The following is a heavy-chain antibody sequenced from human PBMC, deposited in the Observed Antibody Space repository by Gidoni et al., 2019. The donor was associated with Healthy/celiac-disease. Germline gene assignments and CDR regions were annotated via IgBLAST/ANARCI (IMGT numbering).Heavy chain of an antibody. D-gene: IGHD4-17*01. CDR3: AREIRGPDGERDYFDY. CDR1: GGSISSGGYY. J-gene: IGHJ4*02. V-gene: IGHV4-31*03. CDR2: IYYSGST. Sequence: QVQLQESGPGLVKPSQTLSLTCTVPGGSISSGGYYWSWIRQHPGKGLEWIGYIYYSGSTYYNPSLKSRVTISVDTSKNQFSLKLSSVTAADTAVYYCAREIRGPDGERDYFDYWGQGTLVTVSS.